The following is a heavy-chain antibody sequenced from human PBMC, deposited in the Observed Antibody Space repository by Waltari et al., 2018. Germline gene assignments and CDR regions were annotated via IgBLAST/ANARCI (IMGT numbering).Heavy chain of an antibody. V-gene: IGHV3-30-3*01. CDR2: ISYDGSNK. CDR1: GFTFRSYA. CDR3: ARERAAFDP. D-gene: IGHD2-15*01. J-gene: IGHJ5*02. Sequence: QVQLVESGGGVVQPGRSLRLSCAASGFTFRSYAMHWVRQAPGKGLEWVAVISYDGSNKYYADSVKGRFTISRDNSKNTLYLQMNSLRAEDTAVYYCARERAAFDPWGQGTLVTVSS.